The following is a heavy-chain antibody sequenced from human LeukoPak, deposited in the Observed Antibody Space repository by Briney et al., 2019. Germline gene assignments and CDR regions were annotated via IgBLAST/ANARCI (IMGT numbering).Heavy chain of an antibody. CDR3: ARTIAVAGTLHLDY. CDR1: GGSISSSSYY. J-gene: IGHJ4*02. Sequence: PSETLSLTCTVSGGSISSSSYYWGWIRQPPGKGLEWIGSIYYSGSTNYNPSLKSRVTISVDTSKNQFSLKLSSVTAADTAVYYCARTIAVAGTLHLDYWGQGTLVTVSS. V-gene: IGHV4-39*07. D-gene: IGHD6-19*01. CDR2: IYYSGST.